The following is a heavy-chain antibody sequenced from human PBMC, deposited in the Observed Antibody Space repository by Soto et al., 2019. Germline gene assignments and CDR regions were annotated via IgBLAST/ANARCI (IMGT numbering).Heavy chain of an antibody. J-gene: IGHJ4*02. CDR2: INAGNGNT. CDR3: ARVDSLPGWGGSYLDY. CDR1: GYTFTSYA. D-gene: IGHD2-21*01. Sequence: ASVKDSCKASGYTFTSYALHWVRQAPGQRLEWMGWINAGNGNTKYSQKVQGRVTLTRDTSASTAYMELSSLRSEDTAVYYCARVDSLPGWGGSYLDYWGQGTLVTVSS. V-gene: IGHV1-3*01.